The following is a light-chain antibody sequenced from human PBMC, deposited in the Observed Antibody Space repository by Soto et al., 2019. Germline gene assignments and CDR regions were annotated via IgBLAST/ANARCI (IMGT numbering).Light chain of an antibody. Sequence: DIQLTQSPSFLSASVGDRVTITCRASQGISSYLAWYQQKPGKAPKLLIYAASTLQSGVPSRFSGSGSGTEFTLTISSLKPENFATYYFQQLNSYPRTFGKGTRLEIK. J-gene: IGKJ5*01. CDR3: QQLNSYPRT. CDR2: AAS. V-gene: IGKV1-9*01. CDR1: QGISSY.